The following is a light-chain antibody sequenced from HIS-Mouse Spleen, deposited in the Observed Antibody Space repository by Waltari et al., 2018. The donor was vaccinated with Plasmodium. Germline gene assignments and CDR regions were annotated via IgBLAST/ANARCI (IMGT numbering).Light chain of an antibody. CDR2: GAS. J-gene: IGKJ2*01. CDR3: QQSYSTPFT. V-gene: IGKV1-39*01. Sequence: DIQVTPAPSSPSASVGDKVTTTCRASQSISSYLNWYQQKPGKAPKLLIYGASSLPSGVPARFSGSGSGTDFTLTISSLQPEDFATYYCQQSYSTPFTFGQGTKVEIK. CDR1: QSISSY.